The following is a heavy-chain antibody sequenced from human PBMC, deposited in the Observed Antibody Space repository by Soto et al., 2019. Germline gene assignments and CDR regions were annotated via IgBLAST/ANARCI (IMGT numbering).Heavy chain of an antibody. CDR1: GFTFSTYA. J-gene: IGHJ4*02. V-gene: IGHV3-23*01. CDR3: AKDRLAGNFDY. CDR2: ITATGGST. Sequence: GGSLRLSCAASGFTFSTYAMNWVRQAPGKGLEWVSTITATGGSTYYADSVKGRFTISRDNSKNTLYLQMNSLRVEDTAVYYCAKDRLAGNFDYWGQGTQVTVSS.